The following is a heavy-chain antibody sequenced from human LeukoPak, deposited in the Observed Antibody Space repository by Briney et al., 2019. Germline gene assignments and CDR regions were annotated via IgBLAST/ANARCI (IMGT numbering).Heavy chain of an antibody. D-gene: IGHD3-16*01. CDR1: GFTFSSYS. V-gene: IGHV3-48*01. CDR2: ISSSSSTI. Sequence: GGSLRLSCAASGFTFSSYSMNWVRQAPGKGLEWVSYISSSSSTIYYADSVKGRFTISRDNAKNSLYLQMNSLRAEDTAVYYCARVLSTLGKPWGQGTLVTVSS. J-gene: IGHJ4*02. CDR3: ARVLSTLGKP.